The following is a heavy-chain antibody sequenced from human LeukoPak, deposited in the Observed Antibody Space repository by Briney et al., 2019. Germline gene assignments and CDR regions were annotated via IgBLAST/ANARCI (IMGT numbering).Heavy chain of an antibody. Sequence: TGGSLRLSCTASGFTFGDYAMSWVRQAPGKGLEWVGFIRSKAYGGTTEYAASVKGRFTISRDDSKSIAYLQMNSLKTEDTAVYYCTRSLLWFGEAAYYYGMDVWGQGTTVTVSS. D-gene: IGHD3-10*01. CDR2: IRSKAYGGTT. V-gene: IGHV3-49*04. CDR3: TRSLLWFGEAAYYYGMDV. J-gene: IGHJ6*02. CDR1: GFTFGDYA.